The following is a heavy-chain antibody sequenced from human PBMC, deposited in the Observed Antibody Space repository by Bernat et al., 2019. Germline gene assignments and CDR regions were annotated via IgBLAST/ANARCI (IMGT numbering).Heavy chain of an antibody. V-gene: IGHV1-8*01. J-gene: IGHJ4*02. CDR3: ARVGRDFWSISPKFDY. Sequence: QVQLVQSGAEVKKPGASVKVSCKASGYTFTSYDINWVRQAPGHGLEWMGWMNPNSGNTGYAQKFQGRVTMTRNTSISTAYMELSSLRSEDTAVYYCARVGRDFWSISPKFDYWGQGTLVTVSS. CDR2: MNPNSGNT. D-gene: IGHD3-3*01. CDR1: GYTFTSYD.